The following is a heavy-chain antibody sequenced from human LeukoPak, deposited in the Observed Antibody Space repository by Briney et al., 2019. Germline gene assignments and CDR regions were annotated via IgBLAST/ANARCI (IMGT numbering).Heavy chain of an antibody. J-gene: IGHJ2*01. CDR3: ARRGSLTNWGIVMSWYFDL. D-gene: IGHD7-27*01. CDR2: INHSGST. CDR1: GGSFSGYY. Sequence: SETLSLTCAVYGGSFSGYYWSWIRQPPGKGLEWIGEINHSGSTNYNPSLKSRVTISVDTYKKQFSLKLSSVTAADTAVYYCARRGSLTNWGIVMSWYFDLWGRGTLVTVSS. V-gene: IGHV4-34*01.